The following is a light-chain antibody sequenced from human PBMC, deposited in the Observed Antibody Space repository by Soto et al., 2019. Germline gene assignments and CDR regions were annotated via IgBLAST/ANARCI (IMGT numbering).Light chain of an antibody. J-gene: IGKJ5*01. CDR3: QQSFSTPT. CDR2: AAS. V-gene: IGKV1-39*01. Sequence: DIKMTQSPSTLSAYLVDRATITFRASQSISSFLSWYQQKPGKAPKLLIYAASTLQSGVPSRFSGSESGTDFTLTISSLQPEDFATYYCQQSFSTPTFGQRALLAIK. CDR1: QSISSF.